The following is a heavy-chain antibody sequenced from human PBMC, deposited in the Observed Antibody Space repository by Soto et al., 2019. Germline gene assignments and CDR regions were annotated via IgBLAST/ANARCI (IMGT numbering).Heavy chain of an antibody. CDR3: AKSPTMVRGLIFDS. Sequence: EVQLLESGGGLVQPGGSLRLSCAASTNTFNIYAMSWVRQAPGMGLEWVSAIKSGGSTYYADSVKGRFTISRHDSKNTLHLQMNSLRAEDTAVYYCAKSPTMVRGLIFDSWGQGTLVTVSS. D-gene: IGHD3-10*01. CDR1: TNTFNIYA. CDR2: IKSGGST. V-gene: IGHV3-23*01. J-gene: IGHJ4*02.